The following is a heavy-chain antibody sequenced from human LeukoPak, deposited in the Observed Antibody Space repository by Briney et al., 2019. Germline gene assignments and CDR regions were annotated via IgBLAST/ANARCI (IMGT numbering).Heavy chain of an antibody. CDR2: IYYSGST. J-gene: IGHJ4*02. CDR3: ARSNYYYDSSGYYYFDY. Sequence: PSETLSLTCTVSGGSISSYYWSWIRQPPGKGLEWIGYIYYSGSTYYNPSLKSRVTISVDTSKNQFSLKLSSVTAADTAVYYCARSNYYYDSSGYYYFDYWGQGTLVTVSS. CDR1: GGSISSYY. D-gene: IGHD3-22*01. V-gene: IGHV4-59*08.